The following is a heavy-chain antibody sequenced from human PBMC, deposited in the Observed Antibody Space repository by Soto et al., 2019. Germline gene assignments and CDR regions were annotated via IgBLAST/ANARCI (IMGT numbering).Heavy chain of an antibody. CDR2: ISYDGSNK. CDR1: GFTFSSYA. Sequence: QVQLVESGGGVVQPGRSLRLSCAASGFTFSSYAMLWVRQAPGKGLVRVAVISYDGSNKYYADSVKGRFTISRDNSNKALYLQMNSLGAEDTAVYYGARDGIPPRNPRQSGYSDGLPGYYGMDAWGQGTTVTVSS. J-gene: IGHJ6*02. V-gene: IGHV3-30-3*01. D-gene: IGHD5-18*01. CDR3: ARDGIPPRNPRQSGYSDGLPGYYGMDA.